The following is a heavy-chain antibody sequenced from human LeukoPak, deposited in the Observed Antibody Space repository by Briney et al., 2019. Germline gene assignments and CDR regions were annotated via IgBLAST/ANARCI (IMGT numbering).Heavy chain of an antibody. J-gene: IGHJ4*02. CDR3: ARVRNSGYDSGIDY. Sequence: SETLSLTCTVSGGSISSDYRSWIRQPPGKGLEWIGYIYYSGSTNYNPSLKSRVTISVDTSKNQFSLKLSSVTAADTAVYYCARVRNSGYDSGIDYWGQGTLVTVSS. CDR1: GGSISSDY. D-gene: IGHD5-12*01. V-gene: IGHV4-59*01. CDR2: IYYSGST.